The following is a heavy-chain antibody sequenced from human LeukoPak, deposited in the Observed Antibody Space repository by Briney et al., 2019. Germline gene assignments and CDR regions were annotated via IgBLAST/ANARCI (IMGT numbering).Heavy chain of an antibody. CDR2: IDYSGST. CDR3: ARIVGASDY. D-gene: IGHD1-26*01. CDR1: GGSISSSSYC. V-gene: IGHV4-39*01. Sequence: PPETLSLTCTVSGGSISSSSYCWGWIRQPPGRGLEWIGSIDYSGSTYYNPSLKSRVTISVDTSKNQFSLKLSSVTAADTAVYYCARIVGASDYWGQGTLVTVSS. J-gene: IGHJ4*02.